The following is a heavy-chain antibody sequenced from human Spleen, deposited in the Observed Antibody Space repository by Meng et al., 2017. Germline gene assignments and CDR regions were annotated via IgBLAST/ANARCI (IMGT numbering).Heavy chain of an antibody. CDR3: ASVRTGQQLARPLYYFDY. J-gene: IGHJ4*02. V-gene: IGHV3-7*01. Sequence: GESLKISCEASGLTFSNSWMSWVRQAPGKGLEWVANIKQDGSEKYYVDSVKGRFTISRDNAKNSLYLQMNSLRAEDTAVYYCASVRTGQQLARPLYYFDYWGQRTLVTVSS. D-gene: IGHD6-13*01. CDR1: GLTFSNSW. CDR2: IKQDGSEK.